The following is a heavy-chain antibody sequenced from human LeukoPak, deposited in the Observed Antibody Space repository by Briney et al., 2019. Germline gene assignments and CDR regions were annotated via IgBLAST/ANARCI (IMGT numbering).Heavy chain of an antibody. J-gene: IGHJ5*02. V-gene: IGHV1-2*02. CDR2: INPNSGGT. CDR3: ARGSRRDTIRGWFDP. Sequence: ASVKVSCKASGYTFTGYYMHWVRQAPGQGLEWMGWINPNSGGTNYAQKFQGRVTMTRDTSISTAYMELSRLRSDDTAVYFCARGSRRDTIRGWFDPWGQGTLITVSS. CDR1: GYTFTGYY. D-gene: IGHD5-18*01.